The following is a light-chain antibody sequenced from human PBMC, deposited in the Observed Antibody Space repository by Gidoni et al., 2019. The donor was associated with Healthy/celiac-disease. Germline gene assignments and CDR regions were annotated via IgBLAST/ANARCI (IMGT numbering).Light chain of an antibody. J-gene: IGKJ3*01. V-gene: IGKV4-1*01. CDR1: QSVLYSSNNKNY. CDR3: QQYYSTPFT. CDR2: WAS. Sequence: DIVMTQSPDCLAVSLGERATINCKSSQSVLYSSNNKNYLAWYQQKPGQPPKLLIYWASTRESGVPDRFSGSGSGTGFTLTISSLQAEYVAVYYCQQYYSTPFTFGPGTKVDIK.